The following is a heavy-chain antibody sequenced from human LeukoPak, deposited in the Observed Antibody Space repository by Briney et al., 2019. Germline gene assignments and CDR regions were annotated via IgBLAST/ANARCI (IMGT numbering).Heavy chain of an antibody. CDR2: ISAYNGNT. V-gene: IGHV1-18*01. CDR1: GHTFTSYG. CDR3: ARGRHCSGGSCYLPYYGMDV. Sequence: GASVKLSCRASGHTFTSYGIRWVRQAPGQGLDWLGWISAYNGNTNYAQKLQGRVTTTTDTSTSTAYMELRSLRSDDTAVYYCARGRHCSGGSCYLPYYGMDVWGQGTTVTVSS. J-gene: IGHJ6*02. D-gene: IGHD2-15*01.